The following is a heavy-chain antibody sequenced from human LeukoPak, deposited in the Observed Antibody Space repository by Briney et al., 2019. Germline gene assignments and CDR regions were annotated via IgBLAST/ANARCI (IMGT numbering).Heavy chain of an antibody. J-gene: IGHJ6*03. CDR1: GFTFSDYY. CDR3: ARDRRSSFDYYYYYMDV. V-gene: IGHV3-11*01. Sequence: PGGSLRLSCAASGFTFSDYYMSWIRQAPGKGLEWVSYISSSGSTIYYADSVKGRFTISRDNAKNSLYLQMNSLRAEDTAVYYCARDRRSSFDYYYYYMDVWGKGTTVTVPS. CDR2: ISSSGSTI. D-gene: IGHD6-13*01.